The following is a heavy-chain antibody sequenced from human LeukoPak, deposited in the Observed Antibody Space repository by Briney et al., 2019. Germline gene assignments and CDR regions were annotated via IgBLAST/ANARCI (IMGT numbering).Heavy chain of an antibody. CDR3: AKDRTPAKYSSSLGAFDI. J-gene: IGHJ3*02. CDR2: IRYDGSNK. V-gene: IGHV3-30*02. CDR1: GFTFSSYG. Sequence: PGGSLRLSCAASGFTFSSYGMHWVRQAPGKGLEWVAFIRYDGSNKYYADSVKARFTISRDNSKNTLYLQMNSLRAEDTAVYYCAKDRTPAKYSSSLGAFDIWGQGTMVTVSS. D-gene: IGHD6-6*01.